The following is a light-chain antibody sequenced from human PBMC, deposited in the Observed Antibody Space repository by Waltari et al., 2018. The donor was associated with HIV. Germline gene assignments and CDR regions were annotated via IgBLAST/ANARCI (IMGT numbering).Light chain of an antibody. CDR3: QQFNSYSGA. Sequence: DIQMTQSPSTLSASAGERVTITCRASQSISNWLAWYQQKPGKAPKLLIYKASTLESGVPSRFSGSGSETEFTLTISSLQPDDFATYYCQQFNSYSGAFGQGTKVEIK. V-gene: IGKV1-5*03. CDR1: QSISNW. CDR2: KAS. J-gene: IGKJ1*01.